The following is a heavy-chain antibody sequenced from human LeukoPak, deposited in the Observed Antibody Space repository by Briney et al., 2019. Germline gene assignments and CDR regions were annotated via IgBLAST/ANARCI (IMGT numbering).Heavy chain of an antibody. V-gene: IGHV3-23*01. CDR1: RFTFNSYA. D-gene: IGHD1-1*01. CDR3: AKAPPYKKYFDY. CDR2: ISNSGDAT. J-gene: IGHJ4*02. Sequence: PGGSLRLSCAASRFTFNSYAMSWVRQAPGKGLEWVSTISNSGDATYYADSVKGRFTISRDNSKNTLYLQMNSLRAEDTAVYYCAKAPPYKKYFDYWGQGTLVTVSS.